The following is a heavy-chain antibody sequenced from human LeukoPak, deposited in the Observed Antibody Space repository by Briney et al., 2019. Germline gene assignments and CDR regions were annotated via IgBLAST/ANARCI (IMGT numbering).Heavy chain of an antibody. CDR3: ARDSVYGSGSDRWGFDP. V-gene: IGHV1-2*02. Sequence: ASVKVSCKASGYTFTGYYIHWVRQAPGQGLEWMGWINPNSAGTHYAQKFQGRVTMTTDTSTSTAYMELRSLRSDDTAVYYCARDSVYGSGSDRWGFDPWGQGTLVTVSS. D-gene: IGHD3-10*01. CDR1: GYTFTGYY. CDR2: INPNSAGT. J-gene: IGHJ5*02.